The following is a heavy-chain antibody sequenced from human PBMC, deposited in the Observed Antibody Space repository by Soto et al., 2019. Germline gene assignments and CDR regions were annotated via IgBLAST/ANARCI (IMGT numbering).Heavy chain of an antibody. Sequence: EVQLVESGGGLVQPGGSLRLSCAASGFTFSIYWMHWVRQAPGKGPVWVSRIDNAGSSARYADCVKGRFTISRDNAKNTVYLQMKSLRAEDTAVYYCTRVGGSVSGMDVWGQGTTVTVSS. J-gene: IGHJ6*02. CDR2: IDNAGSSA. D-gene: IGHD1-26*01. CDR1: GFTFSIYW. V-gene: IGHV3-74*01. CDR3: TRVGGSVSGMDV.